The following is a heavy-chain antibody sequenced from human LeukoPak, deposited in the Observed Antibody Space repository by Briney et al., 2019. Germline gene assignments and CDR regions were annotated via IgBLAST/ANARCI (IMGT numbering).Heavy chain of an antibody. D-gene: IGHD6-19*01. Sequence: GGSLRLSCAASGFSFSNYWMTWVRQAPGKGLEWVANIKQDGSEIKYVDSVKGRFTISRDNAKNSLYLQMNSLRVEDTGVYYCARGSGWYLPWGQGTLVTVSA. J-gene: IGHJ5*02. CDR1: GFSFSNYW. CDR3: ARGSGWYLP. V-gene: IGHV3-7*01. CDR2: IKQDGSEI.